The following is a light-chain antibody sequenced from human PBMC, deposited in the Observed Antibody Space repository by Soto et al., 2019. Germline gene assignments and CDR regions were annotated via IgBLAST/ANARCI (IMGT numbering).Light chain of an antibody. Sequence: QSVLTQPASVSESPGQSITISCAGTTSDIGVSWYQQHPGEAPKLMIFEVNKRPSGVSNRFSGSTSGNTASLTISGLQAEDGADYYCCSYAGTTTPFVFGAGTKVTVL. J-gene: IGLJ1*01. V-gene: IGLV2-23*02. CDR3: CSYAGTTTPFV. CDR2: EVN. CDR1: TSDIG.